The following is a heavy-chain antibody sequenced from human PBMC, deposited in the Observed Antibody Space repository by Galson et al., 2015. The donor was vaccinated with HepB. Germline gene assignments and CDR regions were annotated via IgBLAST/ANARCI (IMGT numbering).Heavy chain of an antibody. V-gene: IGHV3-21*01. CDR3: ARFRTVTGFDY. CDR1: GFTFSSYS. J-gene: IGHJ4*02. Sequence: SLRLSCAASGFTFSSYSMNWVRQAPGKGLEWVSSISNSSSYIYYADSVKGRFTISRDNAKNSLYLQMNSLRAEDTAVYYCARFRTVTGFDYWGQGTLVTVSS. CDR2: ISNSSSYI. D-gene: IGHD4-17*01.